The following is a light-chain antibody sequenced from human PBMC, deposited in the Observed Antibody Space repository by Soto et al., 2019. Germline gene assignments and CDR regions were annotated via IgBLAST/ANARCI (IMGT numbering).Light chain of an antibody. Sequence: QSVLTQPPSASGSPGQSVTISCTGTSSDVGGYNYVSWYQQHPGKAPKLIIYEVTTRPSGVPDRFSGSKSGNTASLTVSGLLAEDEADYYCSSHAGIINVVFGGGTKVTVL. J-gene: IGLJ3*02. CDR3: SSHAGIINVV. CDR1: SSDVGGYNY. V-gene: IGLV2-8*01. CDR2: EVT.